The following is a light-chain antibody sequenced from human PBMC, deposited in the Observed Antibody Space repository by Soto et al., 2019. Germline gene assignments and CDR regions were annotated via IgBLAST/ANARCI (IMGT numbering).Light chain of an antibody. CDR1: QSITTY. CDR2: AAS. Sequence: DIQMTQSPSSLSASVGYIVTITCRSSQSITTYLNWYLQKPGKAPKLLIYAASSLQSGVPSRFSGSGSETEFTLSISSLQSEDFETYFCQHIYSAPLTFGGGTKVDIK. V-gene: IGKV1-39*01. CDR3: QHIYSAPLT. J-gene: IGKJ4*01.